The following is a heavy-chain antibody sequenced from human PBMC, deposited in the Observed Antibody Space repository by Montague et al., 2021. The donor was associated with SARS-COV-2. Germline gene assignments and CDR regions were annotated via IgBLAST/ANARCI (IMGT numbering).Heavy chain of an antibody. D-gene: IGHD4-17*01. CDR2: TNYRSKWTS. CDR3: VRVTGCAQDGFDV. V-gene: IGHV6-1*01. CDR1: GDSVWSNTAA. Sequence: CAISGDSVWSNTAAWNWIRQSPSGGLEWLGRTNYRSKWTSDYATSVEGRISIDPDTSKNQFFLHLNSVTPEDTGVYYCVRVTGCAQDGFDVWGQGTLVTVSS. J-gene: IGHJ4*02.